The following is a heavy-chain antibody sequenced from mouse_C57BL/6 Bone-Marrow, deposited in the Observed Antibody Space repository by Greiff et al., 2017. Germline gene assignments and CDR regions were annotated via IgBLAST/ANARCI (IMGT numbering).Heavy chain of an antibody. J-gene: IGHJ3*01. D-gene: IGHD2-4*01. CDR1: GYTFTSYW. CDR2: IHPSDSDT. V-gene: IGHV1-74*01. Sequence: QVQLQQPGAELVKPGASVKVSCKASGYTFTSYWMHWVKQRPGQGLEWIGRIHPSDSDTNYNQKFKGKATLTVYKSSSTAYMQLSSLTSEDSAVYYCAMEQIYYDYAWFAYWGQGTLVTVSA. CDR3: AMEQIYYDYAWFAY.